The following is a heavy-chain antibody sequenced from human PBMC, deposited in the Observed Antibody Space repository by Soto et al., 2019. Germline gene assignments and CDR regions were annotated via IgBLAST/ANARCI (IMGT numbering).Heavy chain of an antibody. CDR2: IYYSGST. D-gene: IGHD1-26*01. J-gene: IGHJ4*02. V-gene: IGHV4-31*03. Sequence: SETLSLTCPVSDVYISSGGYYWSWIRQHPGKGLEWIGYIYYSGSTYYNPSLKSRVTISVDTSKNQFSLKLSSVTAADTAVYYCARDHSGSYYVEFWGQGTLVTVSS. CDR3: ARDHSGSYYVEF. CDR1: DVYISSGGYY.